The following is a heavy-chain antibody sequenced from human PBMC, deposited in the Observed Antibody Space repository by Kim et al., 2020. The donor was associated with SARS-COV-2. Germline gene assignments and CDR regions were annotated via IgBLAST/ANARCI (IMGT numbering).Heavy chain of an antibody. CDR1: GGSISNGGYS. CDR2: IYHSGST. J-gene: IGHJ4*02. D-gene: IGHD3-3*01. CDR3: ALFLEWPSPEYPYDY. Sequence: SETLSLTCAVSGGSISNGGYSWSWIRQPPGKGLEWIGYIYHSGSTYYNPSLKSRVTISVDRSKNQFSLKLSSVTAADTAVYYCALFLEWPSPEYPYDYWGQGTLVTVSS. V-gene: IGHV4-30-2*01.